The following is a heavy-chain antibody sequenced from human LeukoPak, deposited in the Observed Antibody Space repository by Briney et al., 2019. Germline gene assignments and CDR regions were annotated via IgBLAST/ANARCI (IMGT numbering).Heavy chain of an antibody. CDR1: GYTFTSYS. CDR3: AKDEGHRWYYGSGSRHYFDY. CDR2: INAGNGNT. Sequence: ASVKVSCKASGYTFTSYSMHWVRQAPGQRLEWMGWINAGNGNTKYSQKFQGRVTITRDTSASTAYMELSSLRSEDTAIYYCAKDEGHRWYYGSGSRHYFDYWGQGTLVTVSS. V-gene: IGHV1-3*01. D-gene: IGHD3-10*01. J-gene: IGHJ4*02.